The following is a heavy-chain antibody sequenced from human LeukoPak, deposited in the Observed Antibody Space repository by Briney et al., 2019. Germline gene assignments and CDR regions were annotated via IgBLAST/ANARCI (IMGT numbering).Heavy chain of an antibody. D-gene: IGHD3-10*02. CDR1: GFTFSSYE. Sequence: GGSLRLSCAASGFTFSSYEMNWVRQAPGKGLEWDSYISSSGSTIYYADSVKGRFTISRDNAKNSLYLQMNSLRAEDTAVYYCARDPMFPLYYFDYWGQGTLVTVSS. J-gene: IGHJ4*02. CDR2: ISSSGSTI. V-gene: IGHV3-48*03. CDR3: ARDPMFPLYYFDY.